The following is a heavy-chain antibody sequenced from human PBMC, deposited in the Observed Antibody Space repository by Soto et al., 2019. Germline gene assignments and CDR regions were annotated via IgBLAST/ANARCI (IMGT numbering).Heavy chain of an antibody. V-gene: IGHV3-33*01. CDR2: IWYDGSNK. J-gene: IGHJ3*02. CDR3: ARDRGGVPIDAFDI. D-gene: IGHD3-10*01. Sequence: VQLVESGGGVVQPGRSLRLSCAASGFTFSSYGMHWVRQAPGKGLEWVAVIWYDGSNKYYADSVKGRFTISRDNSNNTLYLQRNSLRAEDTAVYYCARDRGGVPIDAFDIWGQGTMVTVSS. CDR1: GFTFSSYG.